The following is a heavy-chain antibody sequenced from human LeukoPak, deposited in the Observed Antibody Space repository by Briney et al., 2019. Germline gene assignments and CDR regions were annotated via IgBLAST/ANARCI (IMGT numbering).Heavy chain of an antibody. D-gene: IGHD3-22*01. J-gene: IGHJ4*02. CDR2: IIPILGIA. Sequence: GASVKVSCKASGGTFSRYAISWVRQAPGQGLEWMGRIIPILGIANYAQKFQGRVTITADKSTSTAYMELSSLRSEDTAVYYCARGSRNYYDSSGYWNFDYWGQGTLVTVSS. CDR3: ARGSRNYYDSSGYWNFDY. CDR1: GGTFSRYA. V-gene: IGHV1-69*04.